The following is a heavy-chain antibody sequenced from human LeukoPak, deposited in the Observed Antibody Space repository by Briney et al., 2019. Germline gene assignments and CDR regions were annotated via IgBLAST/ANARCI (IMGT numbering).Heavy chain of an antibody. J-gene: IGHJ6*03. V-gene: IGHV3-7*01. D-gene: IGHD2-2*01. CDR1: GFTFSSYW. CDR3: AREEQDWRVPAAIPASYYYYYMDV. Sequence: PGGSLRLSCAASGFTFSSYWMSWVRQAPGKGLEWVANIKQDGSEKYYVDSVKGRFTISRDNAKNSLYLQMNSLRAEDMAVYYCAREEQDWRVPAAIPASYYYYYMDVWGKGTTVTVSS. CDR2: IKQDGSEK.